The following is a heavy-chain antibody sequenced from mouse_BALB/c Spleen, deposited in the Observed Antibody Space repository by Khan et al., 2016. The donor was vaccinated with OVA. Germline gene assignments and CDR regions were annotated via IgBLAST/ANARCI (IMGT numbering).Heavy chain of an antibody. CDR2: VSTGGHYT. CDR3: ARLAYYYESEWFAY. Sequence: DVMLVESGGDVVKPGGSLKLSCAASGFTFSTYGMSWVRQTPDKRLEWVATVSTGGHYTYYPDTVKGRFTISRDHAKNTLYLQMSSLKSEDTAIVFCARLAYYYESEWFAYWGQGTLVTVSA. V-gene: IGHV5-6*02. D-gene: IGHD1-1*01. CDR1: GFTFSTYG. J-gene: IGHJ3*01.